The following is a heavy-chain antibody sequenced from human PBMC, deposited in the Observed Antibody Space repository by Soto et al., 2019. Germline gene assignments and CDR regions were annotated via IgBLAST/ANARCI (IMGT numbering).Heavy chain of an antibody. CDR2: IYYSGST. CDR1: GGSISSGDYY. J-gene: IGHJ4*02. V-gene: IGHV4-30-4*01. CDR3: ARARGARYFDY. Sequence: PSETLSLTCTVSGGSISSGDYYWSWIRQPPGKGLEWIGYIYYSGSTYYNPSLKSRVTISVDTSKNQFSLKLSSVTAADTAVHYCARARGARYFDYWGQGTLVTVSS. D-gene: IGHD2-15*01.